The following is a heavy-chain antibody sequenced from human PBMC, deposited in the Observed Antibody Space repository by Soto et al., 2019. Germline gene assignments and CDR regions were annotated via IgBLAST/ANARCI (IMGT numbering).Heavy chain of an antibody. Sequence: ASVKVSCKASGYTFTRYGISWVRQAPGQGIEWMGWISAYNGNTNYAQKLQGRVTMTTDTSTSTAYMELRSLRPDDTAVYYCARWRYYGSGSYQLYYGMDVWGQGTTVTGS. J-gene: IGHJ6*02. V-gene: IGHV1-18*01. CDR2: ISAYNGNT. D-gene: IGHD3-10*01. CDR3: ARWRYYGSGSYQLYYGMDV. CDR1: GYTFTRYG.